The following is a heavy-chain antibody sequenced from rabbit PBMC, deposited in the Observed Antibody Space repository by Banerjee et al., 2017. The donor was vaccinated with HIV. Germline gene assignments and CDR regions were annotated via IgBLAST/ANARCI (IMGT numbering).Heavy chain of an antibody. Sequence: QSLEESGGGLVQPEGSLTLTCKASGIDLSTNNYMCWVRQAPGKGLEWIGCINAGGSDYTAYASWAKGRFTISKTSSTTVTLQMTSLTAADTATYFCARPGVGGGLITLNLWGQGTLVTVS. CDR3: ARPGVGGGLITLNL. CDR1: GIDLSTNNY. V-gene: IGHV1S40*01. CDR2: INAGGSDYT. J-gene: IGHJ4*01. D-gene: IGHD1-1*01.